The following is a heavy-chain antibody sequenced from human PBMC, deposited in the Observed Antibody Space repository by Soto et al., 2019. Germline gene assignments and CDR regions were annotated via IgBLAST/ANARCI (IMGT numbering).Heavy chain of an antibody. J-gene: IGHJ5*02. CDR1: YVTSCGVLDC. CDR2: IFNSGGT. D-gene: IGHD2-8*02. CDR3: AREVLPERSLDS. Sequence: LELLSLPSTVAYVTSCGVLDCLSWIRQPPGKGLEWIGYIFNSGGTDYNPTLKSRVTISLDRSNNRFSLTLSSVTAAGTAVYFWAREVLPERSLDSWGQGP. V-gene: IGHV4-61*01.